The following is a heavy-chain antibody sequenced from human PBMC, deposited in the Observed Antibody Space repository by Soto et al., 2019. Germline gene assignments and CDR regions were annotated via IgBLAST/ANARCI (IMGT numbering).Heavy chain of an antibody. V-gene: IGHV4-34*01. CDR1: GGSFSGYS. J-gene: IGHJ4*02. CDR3: ARGRKVYSSTWFVD. CDR2: INHSGST. Sequence: QVELQQWGAGLLKPSETLSLTCAVYGGSFSGYSWSWIRQPPGKGLEWIGEINHSGSTNYNPSFKTRVTISVDTSKNQFSLKLSSVTAADTAVYYGARGRKVYSSTWFVDWGQGTLCTFAS. D-gene: IGHD6-13*01.